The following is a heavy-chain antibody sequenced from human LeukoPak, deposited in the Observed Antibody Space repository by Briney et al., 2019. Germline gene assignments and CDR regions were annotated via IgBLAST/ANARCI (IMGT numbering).Heavy chain of an antibody. CDR1: GFTFSSYS. CDR3: ASSYYDSSGLPTIPLDN. D-gene: IGHD3-22*01. Sequence: PGGSLGLSCAASGFTFSSYSMNWVRQAPGKGLEWVSYISSSSSTIYYADSVKGRFTISRDNAKNSLYLQMNSLRAEDMAVYYCASSYYDSSGLPTIPLDNWGQGTLVTVSS. V-gene: IGHV3-48*04. CDR2: ISSSSSTI. J-gene: IGHJ4*02.